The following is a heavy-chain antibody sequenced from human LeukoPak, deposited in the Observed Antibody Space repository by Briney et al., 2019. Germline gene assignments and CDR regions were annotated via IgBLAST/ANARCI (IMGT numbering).Heavy chain of an antibody. CDR1: GGSVSSGSYY. CDR2: IYYSGST. Sequence: PSETLCLTCTVSGGSVSSGSYYWSWIRQPPGKGLEWIGYIYYSGSTNYNPSLKSRVTISVDTSKNQFSLKLSSVTAADTAVYYCAGGRAPGGPLRYFDWSPQTWFDPWGQGTLVTVSS. J-gene: IGHJ5*02. D-gene: IGHD3-9*01. V-gene: IGHV4-61*01. CDR3: AGGRAPGGPLRYFDWSPQTWFDP.